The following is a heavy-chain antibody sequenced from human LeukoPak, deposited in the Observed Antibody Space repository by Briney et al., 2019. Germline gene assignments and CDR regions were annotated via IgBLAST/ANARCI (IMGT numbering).Heavy chain of an antibody. CDR1: GFTFSSYA. J-gene: IGHJ3*02. V-gene: IGHV3-23*01. CDR2: ISGSGGST. Sequence: GGSLRLSCAASGFTFSSYAMSWVRQAPGKGLEWVSAISGSGGSTYYADSVKGRFTISRDNSKNTLYLQMNSLRAEDTAVYYCAKGTYYYDSSGYSQSYHDAFDIWGQGTMVTVSS. CDR3: AKGTYYYDSSGYSQSYHDAFDI. D-gene: IGHD3-22*01.